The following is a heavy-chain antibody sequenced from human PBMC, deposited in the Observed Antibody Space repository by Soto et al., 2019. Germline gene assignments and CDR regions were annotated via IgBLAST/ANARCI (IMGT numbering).Heavy chain of an antibody. V-gene: IGHV3-49*03. CDR1: GLTFGDYA. J-gene: IGHJ3*02. D-gene: IGHD3-22*01. CDR3: TREGYYYDSSGYYYFEDAFDI. Sequence: GGSLRLSCTASGLTFGDYAMSWFRQAPGKGLEWVGFIRSKAYGGTTEYAASVKGRFTISRDDSKSIAYLQMNSLKTEDTAVYYCTREGYYYDSSGYYYFEDAFDIWGQGTMVTVSS. CDR2: IRSKAYGGTT.